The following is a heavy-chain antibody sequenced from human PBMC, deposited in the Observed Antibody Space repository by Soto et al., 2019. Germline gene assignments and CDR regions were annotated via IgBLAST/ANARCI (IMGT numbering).Heavy chain of an antibody. CDR1: GFTVSYNY. D-gene: IGHD3-10*01. Sequence: GGSLRLSCAVSGFTVSYNYMHWVRQAPGKGLEWVSVIYRGGDTFYADSVKGRFTISRDKSKKTLYLQMNSLRAEDTAVYYCARGMYGSGSYYTGDPFEKWGQGTMVTVSS. CDR2: IYRGGDT. J-gene: IGHJ3*02. V-gene: IGHV3-53*01. CDR3: ARGMYGSGSYYTGDPFEK.